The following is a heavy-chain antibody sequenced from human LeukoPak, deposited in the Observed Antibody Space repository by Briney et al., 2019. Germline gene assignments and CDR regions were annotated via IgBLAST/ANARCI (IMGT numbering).Heavy chain of an antibody. CDR3: ARRVVSGYNWFDP. CDR2: IYSSGST. J-gene: IGHJ5*02. Sequence: SETLSLTCTVSGGSISSYYWSWIRQPPGKGLEWIGYIYSSGSTNYNPPLKSRVTISVDTSKNQFSLKLTSVTAADTAVYYCARRVVSGYNWFDPWGQGTLVTVSS. V-gene: IGHV4-59*01. D-gene: IGHD2-21*02. CDR1: GGSISSYY.